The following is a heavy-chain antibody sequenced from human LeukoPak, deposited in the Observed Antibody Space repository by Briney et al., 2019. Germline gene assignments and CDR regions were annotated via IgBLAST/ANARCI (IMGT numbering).Heavy chain of an antibody. D-gene: IGHD2/OR15-2a*01. CDR1: GFTFSNYG. Sequence: GRSLRLSCAASGFTFSNYGMHWVRQAPGKGLEWVSVIYSGGSTYYADSVKGRFTISRDNSKNTLYLQMNSLRAEDTAVYYCARNRGYFDYWGQGTLVSVSS. V-gene: IGHV3-53*01. CDR2: IYSGGST. CDR3: ARNRGYFDY. J-gene: IGHJ4*02.